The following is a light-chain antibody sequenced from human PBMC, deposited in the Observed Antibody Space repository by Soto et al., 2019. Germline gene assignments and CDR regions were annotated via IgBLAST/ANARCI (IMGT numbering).Light chain of an antibody. J-gene: IGKJ5*01. CDR1: QTVSSNY. CDR2: GAS. Sequence: EIVLTQSPGTLSLSPGERATLSCRADQTVSSNYLAWYQQKPGRAPRLLIYGASSRATGIPDRFSGSGSGTDFTLTISRLEPEDFSVYYCQLYGNTLSLTFGQGTRLEIK. V-gene: IGKV3-20*01. CDR3: QLYGNTLSLT.